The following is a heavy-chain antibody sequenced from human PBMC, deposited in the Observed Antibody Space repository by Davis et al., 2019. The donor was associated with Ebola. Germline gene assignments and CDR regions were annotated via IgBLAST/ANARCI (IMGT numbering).Heavy chain of an antibody. CDR1: GYTFTSYG. V-gene: IGHV1-69*04. CDR2: IIPILGIA. CDR3: ASTSGYSSSWYGFYFDY. D-gene: IGHD6-13*01. J-gene: IGHJ4*02. Sequence: SVKVSCKASGYTFTSYGISWVRQAPAQGLEWMGRIIPILGIANYAQKFQGRVTITADKSTSTAYMELSSLRSEDTAVYYCASTSGYSSSWYGFYFDYWGQGTLVTVSS.